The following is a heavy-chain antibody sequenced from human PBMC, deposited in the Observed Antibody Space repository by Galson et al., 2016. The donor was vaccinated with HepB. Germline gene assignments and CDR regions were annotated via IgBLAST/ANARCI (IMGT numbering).Heavy chain of an antibody. CDR3: ARGDRPAAYYWYFDF. CDR1: GGTFSTDP. D-gene: IGHD2-2*01. V-gene: IGHV1-69*13. CDR2: IIPIFGAA. Sequence: SVKVSCKASGGTFSTDPITWVRQAPGQGLEWVGGIIPIFGAAKYAQKFQGRVTITADEPTSTAYMDLSNLTSEDTAVYYCARGDRPAAYYWYFDFWGRGTLVIVSS. J-gene: IGHJ2*01.